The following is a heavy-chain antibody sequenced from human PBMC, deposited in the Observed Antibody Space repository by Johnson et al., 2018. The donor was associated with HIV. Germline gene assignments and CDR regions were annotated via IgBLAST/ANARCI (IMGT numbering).Heavy chain of an antibody. CDR1: GFTFSSYA. J-gene: IGHJ3*02. D-gene: IGHD1-26*01. CDR2: ISWNSGSI. CDR3: AREGGSYKDDAFDI. V-gene: IGHV3-9*01. Sequence: VLLVESGGGLVQPGGSLRLSCAASGFTFSSYAMHWVRQAPGRGLDWVSGISWNSGSIGYADSVKGRFTISRDNAKNSLYLQMNSLRAEDTALYYCAREGGSYKDDAFDIWGQGTVVTVSS.